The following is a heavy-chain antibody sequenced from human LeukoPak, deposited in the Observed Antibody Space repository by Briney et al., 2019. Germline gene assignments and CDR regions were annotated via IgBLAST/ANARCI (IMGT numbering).Heavy chain of an antibody. CDR1: GFTFSSYW. CDR2: IASDGSRT. D-gene: IGHD4-23*01. Sequence: PGGSLRLSCAGSGFTFSSYWMNWVRQAPGKGLVWVSRIASDGSRTTYADSVKGRFSISRDNAKNTLYLQMNSLRVEDTAVYYCARGRPHGNDYWGQGTLVTVSS. CDR3: ARGRPHGNDY. V-gene: IGHV3-74*01. J-gene: IGHJ4*02.